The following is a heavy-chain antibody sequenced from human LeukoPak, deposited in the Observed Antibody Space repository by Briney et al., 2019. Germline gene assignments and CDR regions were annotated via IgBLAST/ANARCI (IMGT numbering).Heavy chain of an antibody. Sequence: KPGGSLRLSCAASGFIFGDYYMSWIRQAPGKGLEWVAYISRNGETIYYADSVKGRFTISRDNSKNSVYLQMNSLTAEDTAVYYCAGNDLLTDYFNPPDFWGQGILVTVSS. CDR3: AGNDLLTDYFNPPDF. CDR2: ISRNGETI. J-gene: IGHJ4*02. D-gene: IGHD3-9*01. V-gene: IGHV3-11*01. CDR1: GFIFGDYY.